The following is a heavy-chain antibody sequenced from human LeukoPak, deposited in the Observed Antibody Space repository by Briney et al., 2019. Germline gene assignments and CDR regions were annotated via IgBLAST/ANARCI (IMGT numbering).Heavy chain of an antibody. CDR3: ARDGSGLYYFDY. Sequence: SETLSLTCTVSGGSISSYYWSWIRQPPGKGLEWIGYIYHSGSTNYNPSLKSRLTISLDTSKNQFFLKVSSGTAGDQGVYYCARDGSGLYYFDYWGQGTLVSVSS. D-gene: IGHD6-19*01. J-gene: IGHJ4*02. CDR1: GGSISSYY. CDR2: IYHSGST. V-gene: IGHV4-59*01.